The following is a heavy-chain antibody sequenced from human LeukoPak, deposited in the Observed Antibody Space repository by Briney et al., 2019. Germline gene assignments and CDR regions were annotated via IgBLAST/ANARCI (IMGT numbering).Heavy chain of an antibody. CDR3: ARRPLYSYGPNDY. D-gene: IGHD5-18*01. CDR2: INHSGST. Sequence: SETLSLTCAVYGGSLSGYYWSWIRQPPGKGLEWIGEINHSGSTNYNPSLKSRVTISVDTSKNQFSLKLSSVTAADTAVYYCARRPLYSYGPNDYWGQGTLVTVSS. V-gene: IGHV4-34*01. J-gene: IGHJ4*02. CDR1: GGSLSGYY.